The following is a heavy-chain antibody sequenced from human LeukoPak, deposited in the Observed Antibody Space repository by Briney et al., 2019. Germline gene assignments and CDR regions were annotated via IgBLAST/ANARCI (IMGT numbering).Heavy chain of an antibody. Sequence: PSETLSLTCTVSGGSISSYYWSWIRQPPGKGLEWIGYIYYSGSTNYNPSLKSRVTISVDTSKNQFSLKLSSVTAADTAVYYCARESGDSTDLGYMDVWGKGTTVTISS. V-gene: IGHV4-59*01. J-gene: IGHJ6*03. CDR1: GGSISSYY. CDR3: ARESGDSTDLGYMDV. D-gene: IGHD6-13*01. CDR2: IYYSGST.